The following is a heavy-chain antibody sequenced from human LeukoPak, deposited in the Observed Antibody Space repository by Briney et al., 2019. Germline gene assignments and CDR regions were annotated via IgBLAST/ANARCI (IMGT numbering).Heavy chain of an antibody. D-gene: IGHD3-3*01. J-gene: IGHJ4*02. Sequence: SVKVSCKASGGTFSSYAISWVRQAPGQGLEWMGGIIPIFGTANYAQKFQGRVTITTAESTSTAYMELSSLRSEDTAVYYCARGITIYGVVIEYFDYWGQGTLVTVSS. CDR2: IIPIFGTA. V-gene: IGHV1-69*05. CDR1: GGTFSSYA. CDR3: ARGITIYGVVIEYFDY.